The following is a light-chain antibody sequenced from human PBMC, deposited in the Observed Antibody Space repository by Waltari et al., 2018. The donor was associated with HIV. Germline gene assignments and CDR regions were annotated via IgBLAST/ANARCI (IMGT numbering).Light chain of an antibody. CDR1: SSNIGAPYD. CDR3: QSYDASLGGWV. J-gene: IGLJ1*01. Sequence: QSVLTQPPSVSGAPGQRVTISCTGHSSNIGAPYDVHWYHQHPGTAPKLLIYAKQMRTAGGPERISGSKSGTSASLDITGRQTEDESDYYSQSYDASLGGWVFGTGTKVTVL. CDR2: AKQ. V-gene: IGLV1-40*01.